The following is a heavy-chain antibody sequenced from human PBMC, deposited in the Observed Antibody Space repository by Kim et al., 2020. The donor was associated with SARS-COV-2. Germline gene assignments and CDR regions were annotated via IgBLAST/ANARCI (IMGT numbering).Heavy chain of an antibody. Sequence: SETLSLTCAVYGGSFSGYYWSWIRQPPGKGLEWIGEINHSGSTNYNPSLKSRVTISVDTSKNQFSLKLSSVTAADTAVYYCARGDYDILTGYYFGYFVY. J-gene: IGHJ4*03. V-gene: IGHV4-34*01. D-gene: IGHD3-9*01. CDR3: ARGDYDILTGYYFGYFVY. CDR2: INHSGST. CDR1: GGSFSGYY.